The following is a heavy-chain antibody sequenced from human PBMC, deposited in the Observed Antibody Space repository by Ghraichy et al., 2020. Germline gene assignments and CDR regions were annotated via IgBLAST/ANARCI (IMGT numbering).Heavy chain of an antibody. CDR1: GYTFSSFD. CDR3: ARGAAGASCSGGSCSYFDD. D-gene: IGHD2-15*01. CDR2: MNPNSGNT. J-gene: IGHJ4*02. Sequence: ASVKVSCKASGYTFSSFDINWVRQATGQGLEWLGWMNPNSGNTGYAQKFQGRVTMTRNTSVSTAYMEVNSLRSEDTAVYYCARGAAGASCSGGSCSYFDDWGQGTQVTVSS. V-gene: IGHV1-8*01.